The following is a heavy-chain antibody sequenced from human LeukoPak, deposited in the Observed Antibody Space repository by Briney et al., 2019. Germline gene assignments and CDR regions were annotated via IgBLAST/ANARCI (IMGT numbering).Heavy chain of an antibody. J-gene: IGHJ4*02. Sequence: GESLQISCKGSGYSFTRSWIGWVRQMPGKGLELMGIIYPGDSDTRYSPSFQGQVTMSADKSISTAYLQWSSLKASDTAMYYCARRGNSHFDYWGQGTLVTVSS. CDR3: ARRGNSHFDY. D-gene: IGHD1-1*01. V-gene: IGHV5-51*01. CDR2: IYPGDSDT. CDR1: GYSFTRSW.